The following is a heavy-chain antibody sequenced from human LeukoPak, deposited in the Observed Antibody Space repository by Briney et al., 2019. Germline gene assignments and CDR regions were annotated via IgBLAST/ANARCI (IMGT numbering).Heavy chain of an antibody. D-gene: IGHD6-19*01. V-gene: IGHV4-59*01. CDR3: ARDLWAGSGGWGYFDY. CDR1: GGSISSYY. Sequence: SETLSLTCTVSGGSISSYYWSWIRQPPGKGLEWIGYIYYSGSTNYNPPLKSRVTISVDTSKNQFSLKLSSVTAADTAVYYCARDLWAGSGGWGYFDYWGQGTLVTVSS. CDR2: IYYSGST. J-gene: IGHJ4*02.